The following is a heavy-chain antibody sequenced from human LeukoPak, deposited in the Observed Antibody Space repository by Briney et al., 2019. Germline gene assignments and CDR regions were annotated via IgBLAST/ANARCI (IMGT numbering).Heavy chain of an antibody. D-gene: IGHD1-1*01. J-gene: IGHJ4*02. CDR1: GGSISSYY. V-gene: IGHV4-4*07. CDR3: ARGNTNWEEINY. CDR2: IYASGST. Sequence: SETLSLTGTVSGGSISSYYWNWIQQPAGKGLEWIGRIYASGSTNYNPSLKSRVTMSVDTSKNQFSLKLYSVTAADTAVYYCARGNTNWEEINYWGQGALVTVSS.